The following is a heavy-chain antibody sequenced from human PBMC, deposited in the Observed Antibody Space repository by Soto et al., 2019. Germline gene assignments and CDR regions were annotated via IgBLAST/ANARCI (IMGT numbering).Heavy chain of an antibody. Sequence: GGSLRPSCAASGFTFSSYEMNWVRQAPGKGLEWVSYISSSGSTIYYADSVKGRFSISRDNAKNSLYLQMTSLRAEDTAVYYCACMYYYDSSGLDFDYWGQGTLVTVSS. J-gene: IGHJ4*02. V-gene: IGHV3-48*03. CDR1: GFTFSSYE. D-gene: IGHD3-22*01. CDR3: ACMYYYDSSGLDFDY. CDR2: ISSSGSTI.